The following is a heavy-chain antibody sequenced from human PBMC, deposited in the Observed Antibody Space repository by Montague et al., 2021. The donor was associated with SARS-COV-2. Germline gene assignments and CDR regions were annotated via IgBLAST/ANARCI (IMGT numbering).Heavy chain of an antibody. Sequence: CAISGDSVSSNSATWNWVRQSPSRGLEWLGRTYYRSKWYNDYAVSVRGRVTINPDTSKNQFSLQLNSVTPEDTAIYYCTSGREGNYNVMDVWGRGTTVTVS. CDR1: GDSVSSNSAT. CDR3: TSGREGNYNVMDV. D-gene: IGHD1-1*01. CDR2: TYYRSKWYN. J-gene: IGHJ6*02. V-gene: IGHV6-1*01.